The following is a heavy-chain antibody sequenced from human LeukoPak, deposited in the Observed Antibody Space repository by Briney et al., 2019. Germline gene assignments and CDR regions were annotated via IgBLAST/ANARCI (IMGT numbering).Heavy chain of an antibody. CDR2: IYYSGST. Sequence: SETLSPTCTVSGGSISSYYWSWIRQPPGKGLEWIGYIYYSGSTNYNPSLKSRVTISVDTSKNQFSLKLSSVTAADTAVYYCARGEGSGGPYYYYYGMDVWGQGTTVTVSS. J-gene: IGHJ6*02. V-gene: IGHV4-59*01. CDR3: ARGEGSGGPYYYYYGMDV. CDR1: GGSISSYY. D-gene: IGHD3-3*01.